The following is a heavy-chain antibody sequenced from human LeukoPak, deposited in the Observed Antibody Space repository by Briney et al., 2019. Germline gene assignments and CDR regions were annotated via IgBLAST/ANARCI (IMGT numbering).Heavy chain of an antibody. CDR2: ISDSGGRT. D-gene: IGHD3-22*01. CDR3: AKRGVVIRVILVGFHKEANYFDS. V-gene: IGHV3-23*01. J-gene: IGHJ4*02. Sequence: PGGSLRLSCAVSGITLSNYGMSWVRQAPGKGLEWVAGISDSGGRTKYADSVMGRFTISRDNPKNTLYLQMNSLRPEDTAVYFCAKRGVVIRVILVGFHKEANYFDSWGQGVLVTVSS. CDR1: GITLSNYG.